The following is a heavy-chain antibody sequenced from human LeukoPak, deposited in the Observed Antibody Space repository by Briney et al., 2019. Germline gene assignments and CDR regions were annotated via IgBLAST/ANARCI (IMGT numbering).Heavy chain of an antibody. CDR1: GFTFSDYH. CDR3: ARDGSPLRFYEMDV. Sequence: GGSLRLSCAASGFTFSDYHMTWIRQAPGKGLEWTSNISNTGRTTYYADSVKGRFTISRDDAKNSLFLEMNSLRAEDTAVYYCARDGSPLRFYEMDVWGKGTTVIVSS. D-gene: IGHD2-2*03. J-gene: IGHJ6*04. V-gene: IGHV3-11*04. CDR2: ISNTGRTT.